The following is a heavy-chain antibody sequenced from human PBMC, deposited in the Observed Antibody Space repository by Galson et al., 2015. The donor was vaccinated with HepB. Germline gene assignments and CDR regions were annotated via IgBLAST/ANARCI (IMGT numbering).Heavy chain of an antibody. Sequence: SLRLSCAASGFTFSSYWMTWVRQTPGKGLECVANIKQTGSEKSYVDSVKGRFTISRDNAKNTLYLQMNSLRIEDTALYYCARGYAPDYWGQGTLVTVSS. V-gene: IGHV3-7*01. J-gene: IGHJ4*02. CDR1: GFTFSSYW. CDR3: ARGYAPDY. D-gene: IGHD1-1*01. CDR2: IKQTGSEK.